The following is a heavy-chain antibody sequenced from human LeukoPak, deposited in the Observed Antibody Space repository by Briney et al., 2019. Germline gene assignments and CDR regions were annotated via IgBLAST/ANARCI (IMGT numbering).Heavy chain of an antibody. CDR1: GFTYSSYA. Sequence: GGSLRLSCAASGFTYSSYAMSWVRQAPGKGLEWVSGISGSGGSTYYADSVKGRFTISRDNSKNTLYLQMNSLRAEDTAVYYCAKSFYYNSGSWGIFDYWGQGTLVTVSS. V-gene: IGHV3-23*01. D-gene: IGHD3-10*01. J-gene: IGHJ4*02. CDR3: AKSFYYNSGSWGIFDY. CDR2: ISGSGGST.